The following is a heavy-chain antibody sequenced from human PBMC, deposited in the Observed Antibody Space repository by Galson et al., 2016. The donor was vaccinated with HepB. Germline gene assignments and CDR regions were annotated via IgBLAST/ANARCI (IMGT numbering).Heavy chain of an antibody. Sequence: SVKVSCKASGYTFTRYSMHWVRQAPGQRLEWMGWIDAGDGHTKYSQNFQGRVTITRDTSASTVYMELSSLRSEDTAVYYCAKGKDILGWFDPWGQGTLVTVSS. J-gene: IGHJ5*02. CDR2: IDAGDGHT. D-gene: IGHD2-15*01. CDR1: GYTFTRYS. V-gene: IGHV1-3*01. CDR3: AKGKDILGWFDP.